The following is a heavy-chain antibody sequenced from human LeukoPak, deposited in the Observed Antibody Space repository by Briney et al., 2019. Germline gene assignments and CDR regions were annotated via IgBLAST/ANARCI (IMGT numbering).Heavy chain of an antibody. CDR2: ISAYNGNT. V-gene: IGHV1-18*01. J-gene: IGHJ5*02. CDR3: ARKELLLGWFDP. D-gene: IGHD1-26*01. CDR1: GCSFTSYG. Sequence: GESLKISCQGSGCSFTSYGISWVRQAPGQGLEWMGWISAYNGNTNYAQKLQGRVTMTTDTSTSTAYMELRSLRSDDTAVYYCARKELLLGWFDPWGQGTLVTVSS.